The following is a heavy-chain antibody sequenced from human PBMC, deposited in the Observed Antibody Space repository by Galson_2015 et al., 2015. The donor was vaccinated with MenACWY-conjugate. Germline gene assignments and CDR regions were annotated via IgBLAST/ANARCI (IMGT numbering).Heavy chain of an antibody. CDR3: AKASFGVTIGEVFAFDS. CDR2: ISTSGGRT. CDR1: GFTFSTFG. V-gene: IGHV3-23*01. Sequence: SLRLSCAASGFTFSTFGMSWVRQAPGKGLEWVSAISTSGGRTYYADSVRGRFTIPRDKADNILYLQMNSLRVADTAVYYCAKASFGVTIGEVFAFDSWGQGTMITVSS. J-gene: IGHJ3*01. D-gene: IGHD3-3*01.